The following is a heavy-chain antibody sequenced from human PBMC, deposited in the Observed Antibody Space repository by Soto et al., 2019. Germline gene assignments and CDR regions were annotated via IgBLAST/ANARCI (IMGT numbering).Heavy chain of an antibody. J-gene: IGHJ4*02. CDR3: ARVTSPGYFDS. CDR2: IKQDGSEK. Sequence: GGSLRLSCAASGSPFSSHWMTWVRQAPGKGLEWVAYIKQDGSEKYYVDSVMGRFTMSRDNTQSSLSLQMNSLRVEDTAVYYCARVTSPGYFDSWGQGTLVTVSS. CDR1: GSPFSSHW. V-gene: IGHV3-7*05.